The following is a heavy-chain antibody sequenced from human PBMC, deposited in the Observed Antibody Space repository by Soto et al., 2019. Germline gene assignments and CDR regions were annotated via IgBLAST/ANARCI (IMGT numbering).Heavy chain of an antibody. V-gene: IGHV3-21*01. CDR1: GFTFSSYS. D-gene: IGHD3-16*01. J-gene: IGHJ3*02. Sequence: EVQLVESGGGLVKPGGSLRLSCAASGFTFSSYSMNWVRQAPGKGLEWVSSISSSSSYIYYADSVKGRFTISRDNAKNSLYLQMNSLRAEYTAVYYCARERGGGADAFDIWGQGTMVTVSS. CDR3: ARERGGGADAFDI. CDR2: ISSSSSYI.